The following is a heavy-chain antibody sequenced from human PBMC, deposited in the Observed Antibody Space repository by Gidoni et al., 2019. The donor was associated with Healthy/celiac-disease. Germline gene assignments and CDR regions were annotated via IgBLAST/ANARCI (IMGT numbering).Heavy chain of an antibody. Sequence: QVQLVESGGGLVKPGGSLRLSCAASGLPFSDYYMSWIRQAPGKGLEWVSYISSGGGTMYYADSVKGRFTISRDNAKNSLYLQMNSLRAEDTAVYYCARSWVVRAHFDYWGQGTLVTVSS. CDR2: ISSGGGTM. J-gene: IGHJ4*02. V-gene: IGHV3-11*01. CDR3: ARSWVVRAHFDY. CDR1: GLPFSDYY. D-gene: IGHD6-19*01.